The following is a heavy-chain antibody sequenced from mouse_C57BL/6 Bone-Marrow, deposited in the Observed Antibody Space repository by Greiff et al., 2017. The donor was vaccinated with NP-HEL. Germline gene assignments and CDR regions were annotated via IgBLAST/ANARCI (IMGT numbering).Heavy chain of an antibody. CDR3: ARSSYEYFDY. CDR2: INPYNGGT. D-gene: IGHD1-1*01. Sequence: EVQLQQSGPVLVKPGASVKMSCKASGYTFTDYYMNWVKQSHGKSLEWIGVINPYNGGTSYNQKFKGKATLTVDKSSSTAYMELNSLTSEDSAVYYCARSSYEYFDYWGQGTTLTVSS. J-gene: IGHJ2*01. CDR1: GYTFTDYY. V-gene: IGHV1-19*01.